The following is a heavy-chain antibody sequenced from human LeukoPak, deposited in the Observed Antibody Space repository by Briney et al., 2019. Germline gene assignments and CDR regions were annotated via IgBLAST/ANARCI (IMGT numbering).Heavy chain of an antibody. D-gene: IGHD4-17*01. CDR1: GGSISSYY. J-gene: IGHJ5*02. CDR2: TYYSGST. V-gene: IGHV4-59*08. CDR3: ARRATVTTRGGWFDP. Sequence: SETLSLTCTVSGGSISSYYWSWIRQPPGKGLEWIGYTYYSGSTNYNPSLKSRVTISVDTSKNQFSLKLSSVTAADTAVFYCARRATVTTRGGWFDPWGQGTLVTVSS.